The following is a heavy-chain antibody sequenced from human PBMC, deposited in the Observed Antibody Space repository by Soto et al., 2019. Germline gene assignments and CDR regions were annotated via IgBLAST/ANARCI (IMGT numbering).Heavy chain of an antibody. CDR3: ARDIRGYSRAFDY. CDR1: GGSVSGGAYY. J-gene: IGHJ4*02. CDR2: IYYNGST. Sequence: VQLQESGPGLVKPSETLSLTCTVSGGSVSGGAYYWTWIRQPPGKGLEWIGYIYYNGSTTYNPSLKSRVTISIDTSKNQFSLKLTSATAADTAVYYCARDIRGYSRAFDYWGQGALVTVSS. V-gene: IGHV4-61*08. D-gene: IGHD5-18*01.